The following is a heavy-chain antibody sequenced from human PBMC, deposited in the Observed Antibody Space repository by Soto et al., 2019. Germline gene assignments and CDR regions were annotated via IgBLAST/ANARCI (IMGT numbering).Heavy chain of an antibody. CDR2: ISYDGSNK. V-gene: IGHV3-30*18. D-gene: IGHD3-22*01. CDR1: GFTFSSYG. Sequence: GGSLRLSCAASGFTFSSYGMHWVRQAPGKGPEWVAVISYDGSNKYYADSVKGRFTISRDNSKNTLYLQMNSLRTEDTAVYYCAKRASDYYDSSSYHYHPENDYWGQGTLVTVSS. J-gene: IGHJ4*02. CDR3: AKRASDYYDSSSYHYHPENDY.